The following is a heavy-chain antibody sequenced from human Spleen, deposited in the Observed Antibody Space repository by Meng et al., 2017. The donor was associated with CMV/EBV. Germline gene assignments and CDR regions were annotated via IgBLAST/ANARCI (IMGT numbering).Heavy chain of an antibody. D-gene: IGHD1-26*01. V-gene: IGHV1-46*01. CDR2: INPSGDNT. J-gene: IGHJ3*02. CDR1: GYSFTSYG. CDR3: AREGLYSGSYYRVAFDI. Sequence: ASVKVSCKASGYSFTSYGISWVRQAPGQGLEWMGIINPSGDNTNYAQKFQGRVTMTRDTSTNTVHMELSSLRSEDTAVYYCAREGLYSGSYYRVAFDIWGQGTMVTVSS.